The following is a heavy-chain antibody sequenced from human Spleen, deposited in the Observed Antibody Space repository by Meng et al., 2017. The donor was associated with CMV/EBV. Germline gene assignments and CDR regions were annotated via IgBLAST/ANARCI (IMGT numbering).Heavy chain of an antibody. J-gene: IGHJ4*02. V-gene: IGHV4-34*01. CDR3: ASLMATSGQGVDY. CDR1: GGSISGYY. CDR2: INHSGST. Sequence: SETLSLTCTVSGGSISGYYWSWIRQPPGKGLEWIGEINHSGSTNYNPSLKSRVTISVDTSKNQFSLKLSSVTAADTAVYYCASLMATSGQGVDYWGQGTLVTVSS. D-gene: IGHD5-24*01.